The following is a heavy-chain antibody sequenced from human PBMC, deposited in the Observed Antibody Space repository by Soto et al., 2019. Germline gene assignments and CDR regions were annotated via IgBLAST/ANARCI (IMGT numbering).Heavy chain of an antibody. CDR2: ISGSGGST. CDR1: GFTFSTYA. Sequence: VGSLRLSCAASGFTFSTYAMSWVRQVPGKGLEWVSAISGSGGSTYYADSVKGRFTISRDNSKNTLYLQMNSLRAEDTAVYYCAKDWTWIKPHFDYWGQGTPVTVSS. J-gene: IGHJ4*02. D-gene: IGHD5-12*01. CDR3: AKDWTWIKPHFDY. V-gene: IGHV3-23*01.